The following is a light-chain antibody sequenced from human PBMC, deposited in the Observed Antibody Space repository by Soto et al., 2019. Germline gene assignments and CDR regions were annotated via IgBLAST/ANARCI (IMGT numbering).Light chain of an antibody. V-gene: IGKV3-20*01. Sequence: IVLTHSPGTLSLSPGERATLSCRASQSVINNYLAWYQQKPGQAPRLLIYGASNRATGIPDRFSGSGSGTDFTLTISSLQSDDFATYYCQQYHYYSTFGQGPTVDIK. J-gene: IGKJ1*01. CDR3: QQYHYYST. CDR2: GAS. CDR1: QSVINNY.